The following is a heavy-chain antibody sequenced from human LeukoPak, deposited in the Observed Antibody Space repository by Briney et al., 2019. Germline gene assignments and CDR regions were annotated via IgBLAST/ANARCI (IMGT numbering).Heavy chain of an antibody. J-gene: IGHJ5*02. V-gene: IGHV4-4*07. Sequence: SETLSLTCTVSGGSISSYYWSWIRQPAGKGLEWIGRIYTSGSTNYNPSLQSRVTMSVDTSKNQFSLKLSSVTAADTAVYYCARGRRDSSGYYWFDPWGQGTLVTVSS. CDR3: ARGRRDSSGYYWFDP. CDR1: GGSISSYY. D-gene: IGHD3-22*01. CDR2: IYTSGST.